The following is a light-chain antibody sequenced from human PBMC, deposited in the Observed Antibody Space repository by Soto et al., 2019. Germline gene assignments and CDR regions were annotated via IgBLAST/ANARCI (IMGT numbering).Light chain of an antibody. CDR2: RAS. Sequence: EIVLTKSPGTLSLYPGETATLSCRASQSINNYFLAWHQQRPGQAPRLLIFRASQRASGIPDRFRGSGSGTDFTLTITRLEPEDFAVYYCQQYTNAPRTFGQGTKVEIK. CDR3: QQYTNAPRT. CDR1: QSINNYF. J-gene: IGKJ1*01. V-gene: IGKV3-20*01.